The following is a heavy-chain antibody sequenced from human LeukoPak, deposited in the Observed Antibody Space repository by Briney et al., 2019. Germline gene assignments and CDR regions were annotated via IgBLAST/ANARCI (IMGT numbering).Heavy chain of an antibody. CDR3: ARGHLVVPAALSWFDP. CDR1: GGSINSGDYY. Sequence: SETLSLTCTVSGGSINSGDYYWVWIRQPPGKGLEWIGSIYYSGSTSYNPSLKSRVTMSVDTSKNQFSLKLSSVTAADTAVYYCARGHLVVPAALSWFDPWGQGTLVTVSS. V-gene: IGHV4-39*07. CDR2: IYYSGST. J-gene: IGHJ5*02. D-gene: IGHD2-2*01.